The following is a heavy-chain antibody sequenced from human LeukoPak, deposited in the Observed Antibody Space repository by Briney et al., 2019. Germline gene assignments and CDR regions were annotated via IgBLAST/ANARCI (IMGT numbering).Heavy chain of an antibody. D-gene: IGHD3-10*01. V-gene: IGHV1-18*04. CDR3: ARGPIWFGELLPRDY. Sequence: ASVKVSCKASGYTFTGYYMHWVRQAPGQGLEWMGWISAYNGNTNYAQKLQGRVTMTTDTSTSTAYMELRSLRSDDTAVYYCARGPIWFGELLPRDYWGQGTLVTVSS. CDR1: GYTFTGYY. CDR2: ISAYNGNT. J-gene: IGHJ4*02.